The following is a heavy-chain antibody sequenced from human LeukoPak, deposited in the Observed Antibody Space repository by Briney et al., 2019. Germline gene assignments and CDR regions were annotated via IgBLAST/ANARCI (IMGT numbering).Heavy chain of an antibody. D-gene: IGHD3-16*01. CDR1: DDSINSYY. V-gene: IGHV4-4*07. CDR2: IYISVT. Sequence: SSETLSLTCTVSDDSINSYYWNWIRQPAGKGLEWIGRIYISVTNYNPSLKSRVTMSVDTSKNQFSLELSSVTAADTAVYYCARVSPAYTWFDPWGQGTLVTVSS. CDR3: ARVSPAYTWFDP. J-gene: IGHJ5*02.